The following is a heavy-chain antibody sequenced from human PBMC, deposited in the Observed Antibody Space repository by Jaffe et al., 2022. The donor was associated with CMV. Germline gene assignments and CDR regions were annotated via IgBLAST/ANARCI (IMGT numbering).Heavy chain of an antibody. Sequence: QVQLVQSGSEVKKPGASMKLSCTASGYPFTSYYVHWLRQAPGQGLEWVGLVNPSGGGTVYAQKFQGRVSMPRDLSTSTVYMEMSGLRSEDTAVYYCAREKHLDYFYYGLDVWGQGTTVSVSS. CDR3: AREKHLDYFYYGLDV. CDR2: VNPSGGGT. J-gene: IGHJ6*02. CDR1: GYPFTSYY. V-gene: IGHV1-46*01.